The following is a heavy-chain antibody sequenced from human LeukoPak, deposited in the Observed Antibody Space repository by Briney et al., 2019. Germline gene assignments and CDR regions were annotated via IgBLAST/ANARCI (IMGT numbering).Heavy chain of an antibody. CDR3: ARIYDSSGYYYYYYMDV. Sequence: SETLSLTCTVSGYSISSGYYWGWIRQPPGKGLEWIGSIYHSGSTYYNPSLKSRVTISVDTSKNQFSLKLSSVTAADTAVYYCARIYDSSGYYYYYYMDVWGKGTTVTVSS. CDR1: GYSISSGYY. J-gene: IGHJ6*03. CDR2: IYHSGST. D-gene: IGHD3-22*01. V-gene: IGHV4-38-2*02.